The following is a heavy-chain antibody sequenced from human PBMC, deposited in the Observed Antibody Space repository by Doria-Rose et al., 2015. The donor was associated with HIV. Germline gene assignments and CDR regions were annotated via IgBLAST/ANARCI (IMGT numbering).Heavy chain of an antibody. V-gene: IGHV3-7*03. Sequence: ESGGGLVQPGGSLRLSCAASGFTFSRYWMSWVRQAPGKGLEWVANIKQDGSEKYYVDSVKGRFTISGDNAKNSLYLQMNSLRAEDTAVYYCARRDLFYGGNAYYFDHWGQGTLVTVSS. CDR3: ARRDLFYGGNAYYFDH. CDR1: GFTFSRYW. J-gene: IGHJ4*02. CDR2: IKQDGSEK. D-gene: IGHD4-17*01.